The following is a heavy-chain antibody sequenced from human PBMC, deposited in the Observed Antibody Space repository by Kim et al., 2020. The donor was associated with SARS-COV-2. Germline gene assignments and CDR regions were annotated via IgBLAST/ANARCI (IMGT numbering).Heavy chain of an antibody. CDR3: ARLQRLRYFVPTVYGMDV. V-gene: IGHV4-34*01. CDR2: INNSGST. CDR1: GGSFSGYY. Sequence: SETLSLTCAVYGGSFSGYYWSWIRQPPGKGLEWIGEINNSGSTNYNPSLKSRVIISVDTSKNQFSLKLSSVTAADTAVNYCARLQRLRYFVPTVYGMDV. D-gene: IGHD3-9*01. J-gene: IGHJ6*01.